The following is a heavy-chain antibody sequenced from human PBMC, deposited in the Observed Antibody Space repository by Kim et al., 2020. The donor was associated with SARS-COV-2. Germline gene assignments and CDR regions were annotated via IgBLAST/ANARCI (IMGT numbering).Heavy chain of an antibody. CDR3: AHRDTAAAGIFDY. J-gene: IGHJ4*02. D-gene: IGHD6-13*01. Sequence: YSASLKSRLTITKDTYKNQVVLTMTNMDPVDTATYYCAHRDTAAAGIFDYWGQGTLVTVSS. V-gene: IGHV2-5*01.